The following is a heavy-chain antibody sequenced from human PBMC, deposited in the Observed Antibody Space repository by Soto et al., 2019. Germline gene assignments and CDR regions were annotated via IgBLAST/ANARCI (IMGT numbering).Heavy chain of an antibody. V-gene: IGHV1-2*02. D-gene: IGHD5-12*01. J-gene: IGHJ4*02. CDR1: GYTFTGYY. CDR3: ARSKTSHIVATMPDY. CDR2: INPNSGGT. Sequence: GASVKVSCKASGYTFTGYYMHWVRQAPGQGLEWMGWINPNSGGTNYAQKFQGRVTMTRDTSISTAYMELSRLRSDDTAVYYCARSKTSHIVATMPDYWGQGTLVTVSS.